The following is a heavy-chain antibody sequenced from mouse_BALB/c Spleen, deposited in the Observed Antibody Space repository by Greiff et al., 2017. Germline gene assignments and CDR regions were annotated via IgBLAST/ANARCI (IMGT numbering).Heavy chain of an antibody. CDR2: ISYSGST. Sequence: EVKLQESGPSLVKPSQTLSLTCSVTGDSITSGYWNWIRKFPGNKLEYMGYISYSGSTYYNPSLKSRISITRDPSTNQYYLQLNSVTTADTATYYSARSFGYPYYFDYWGQGTTLTVSS. J-gene: IGHJ2*01. D-gene: IGHD2-2*01. V-gene: IGHV3-8*02. CDR1: GDSITSGY. CDR3: ARSFGYPYYFDY.